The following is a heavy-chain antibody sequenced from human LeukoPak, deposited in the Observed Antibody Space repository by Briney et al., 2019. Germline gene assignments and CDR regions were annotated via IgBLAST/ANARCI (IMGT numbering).Heavy chain of an antibody. V-gene: IGHV5-51*01. D-gene: IGHD6-6*01. J-gene: IGHJ4*02. CDR3: ARRFSSSLGIDY. CDR1: GYTFSTYW. Sequence: GESLKISCKASGYTFSTYWIGWVRQMPGKGLEWMGIIYPGDSDTRYSTSSQGQVTITADKYISTAYLQWSSLKASDTAMYYCARRFSSSLGIDYWGQGTLVTVSS. CDR2: IYPGDSDT.